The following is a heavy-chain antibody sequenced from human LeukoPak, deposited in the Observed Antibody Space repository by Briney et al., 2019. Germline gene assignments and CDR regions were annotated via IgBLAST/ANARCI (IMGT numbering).Heavy chain of an antibody. D-gene: IGHD3-10*01. V-gene: IGHV4-31*03. CDR3: ARDHMVRQPL. CDR1: GGSISSGGYY. J-gene: IGHJ4*02. CDR2: IYYSGST. Sequence: SQTLSLTCTVSGGSISSGGYYWSWIRQHPGKGLEWIGYIYYSGSTYYNPSLKSRVTISVDTSKNQFSLKLSSVTAADTAAYYCARDHMVRQPLWGQGTLVTVSS.